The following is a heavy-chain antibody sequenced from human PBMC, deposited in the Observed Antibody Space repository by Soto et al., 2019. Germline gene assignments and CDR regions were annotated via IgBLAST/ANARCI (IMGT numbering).Heavy chain of an antibody. J-gene: IGHJ5*02. V-gene: IGHV1-69*02. CDR2: MIYMLGIT. CDR1: GGSSNRHT. D-gene: IGHD4-17*01. CDR3: ARHINEGYADSGDGRRNH. Sequence: QVQLVQSGAEVKKPGSSVKVSCKASGGSSNRHTINWVRQAPGQGPGSIGSMIYMLGITNHAQKFQGRVTITANKSTSTAYMELSGLRSHDTAVYYCARHINEGYADSGDGRRNHWGQGTLVTVSS.